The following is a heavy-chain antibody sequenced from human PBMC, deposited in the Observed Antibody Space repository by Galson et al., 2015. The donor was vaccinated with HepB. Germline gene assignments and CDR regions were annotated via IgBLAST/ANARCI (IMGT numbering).Heavy chain of an antibody. CDR2: MSPSNGST. CDR3: ARADKAMNQLDS. D-gene: IGHD5-18*01. J-gene: IGHJ4*02. Sequence: SVKVSCKASGYTFTIYDINWVRQATGQGLEWMGLMSPSNGSTGYAQKFQGRVTMTSDTSINTAYLELSSLTSEDTAVYYCARADKAMNQLDSWGQGTLVTVPS. CDR1: GYTFTIYD. V-gene: IGHV1-8*01.